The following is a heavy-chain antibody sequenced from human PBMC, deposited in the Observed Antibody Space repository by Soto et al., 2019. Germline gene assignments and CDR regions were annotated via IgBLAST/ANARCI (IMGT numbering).Heavy chain of an antibody. Sequence: SETLSLTCAVYGGSFSGYYWTWIRQPPGKGLEWIGNIHYNGNTKYSPSLKSRVTMSVDTSKNHFSLKLISVTTADTAVYFCAREGNLGRWIQPLDSWGQGTLVTVSS. CDR2: IHYNGNT. D-gene: IGHD2-2*03. CDR3: AREGNLGRWIQPLDS. CDR1: GGSFSGYY. V-gene: IGHV4-59*01. J-gene: IGHJ4*02.